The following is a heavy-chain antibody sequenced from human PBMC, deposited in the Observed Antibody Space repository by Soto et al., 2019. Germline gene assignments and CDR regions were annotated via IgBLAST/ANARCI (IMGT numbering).Heavy chain of an antibody. D-gene: IGHD5-18*01. CDR2: IYSGGST. V-gene: IGHV3-66*01. CDR3: ASERGGYSGYSWWGYFDY. J-gene: IGHJ4*02. CDR1: GFTVSSNY. Sequence: GGSLRLSCAASGFTVSSNYMSWVRQAPGKGLEWVSVIYSGGSTYYADSVKGRFTISRDNSKNTLYLQMNSLRAEDTAVHYCASERGGYSGYSWWGYFDYWGQGTLVTVSS.